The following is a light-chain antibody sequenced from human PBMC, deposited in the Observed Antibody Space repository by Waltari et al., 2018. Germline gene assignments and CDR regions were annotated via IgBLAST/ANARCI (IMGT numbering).Light chain of an antibody. J-gene: IGKJ1*01. CDR1: QDTHNQ. V-gene: IGKV1-27*01. CDR2: AAS. CDR3: QHDYDPPWT. Sequence: DIQMTQSPSSLSASVGDRVTVTCRASQDTHNQLCWYQQKPGRAPTLLIYAASSLQTGVSSRFSGSGSGTDFTLTISSLQPEDVATCYCQHDYDPPWTFGQGTKVEIK.